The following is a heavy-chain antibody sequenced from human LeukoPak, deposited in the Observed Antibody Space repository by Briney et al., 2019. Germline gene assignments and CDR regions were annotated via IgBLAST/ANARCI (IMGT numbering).Heavy chain of an antibody. CDR3: ARDRGGDSSGYPLH. Sequence: GGSLRLSCAASGFTFSSYAMSWVRQAPGKGLEWVSVIYSGGSTYYADSVKGRFTISRDNTKNTLYLQMNSLRAEDTAVYYWARDRGGDSSGYPLHWGQGTLVTVSS. D-gene: IGHD3-22*01. CDR1: GFTFSSYA. V-gene: IGHV3-66*01. CDR2: IYSGGST. J-gene: IGHJ4*02.